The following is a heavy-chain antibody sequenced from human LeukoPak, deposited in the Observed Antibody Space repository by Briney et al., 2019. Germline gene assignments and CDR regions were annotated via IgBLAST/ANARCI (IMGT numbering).Heavy chain of an antibody. Sequence: GGSLSLSCAGSGFSFSSYGMHWVRQAPGKGLEWMAFIRSDGSNKYYADSAKGRFTISRDNSKNTLYLQMNSLRAEDTAVYYCARILDSAWGELGYWGQGTLVTVSS. J-gene: IGHJ4*02. CDR1: GFSFSSYG. CDR3: ARILDSAWGELGY. V-gene: IGHV3-30*02. D-gene: IGHD6-19*01. CDR2: IRSDGSNK.